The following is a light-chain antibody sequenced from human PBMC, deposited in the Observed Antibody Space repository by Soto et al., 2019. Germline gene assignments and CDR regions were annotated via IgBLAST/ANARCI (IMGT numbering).Light chain of an antibody. CDR2: KAS. V-gene: IGKV1-5*03. CDR1: QSISNW. Sequence: DIQMTQSPSTLSASVGDRVTISCRASQSISNWLAWYQQRPGKAHTLLIYKASVLQSGAPSRFSGSGSGTEFTLTISSLQPDDFVTYHCQQYHSSPLTFGQGTKV. CDR3: QQYHSSPLT. J-gene: IGKJ1*01.